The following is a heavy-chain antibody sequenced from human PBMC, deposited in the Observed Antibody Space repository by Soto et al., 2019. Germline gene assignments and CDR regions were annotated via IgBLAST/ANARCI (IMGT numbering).Heavy chain of an antibody. CDR3: ARESGDIAGGHLDCGMEV. D-gene: IGHD5-12*01. V-gene: IGHV3-11*01. Sequence: SGGSLRLSCAASAFPFSAHYMAWNRQAPGKGLEIVAHMSGSGSSEDYGDSVKGRFSIFRENSKNLLYLQMFFLRAEATAVYYCARESGDIAGGHLDCGMEVWGRGTAGTISS. CDR1: AFPFSAHY. J-gene: IGHJ6*02. CDR2: MSGSGSSE.